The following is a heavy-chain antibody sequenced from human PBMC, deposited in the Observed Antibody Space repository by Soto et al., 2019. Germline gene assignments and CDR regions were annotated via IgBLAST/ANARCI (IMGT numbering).Heavy chain of an antibody. CDR1: GFTFDDYG. V-gene: IGHV3-9*01. D-gene: IGHD2-2*01. CDR2: ISWNSGSI. CDR3: AKAIPARSYYYYGMDV. Sequence: EVQLVESGGGLVQPGRSLRLSCAASGFTFDDYGMHWVRQAPGKGLEWVSGISWNSGSIDYADSVRGRFTISRDNAKNSLYLQMNSLRAEDTALYYCAKAIPARSYYYYGMDVWGHGTTVTVSS. J-gene: IGHJ6*02.